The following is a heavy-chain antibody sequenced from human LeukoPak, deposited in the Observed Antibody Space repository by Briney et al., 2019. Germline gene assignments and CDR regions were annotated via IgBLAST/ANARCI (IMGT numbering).Heavy chain of an antibody. CDR1: GYTFTGYY. D-gene: IGHD1-26*01. CDR2: INPNSGGT. CDR3: ARASGSQYDFDY. V-gene: IGHV1-2*02. Sequence: ASVKVSCKASGYTFTGYYMHWVRQTPGQGLEWMGWINPNSGGTDYAQKFQGRVTMTRDTSISTVYMDLSRLRSDDTAVYYCARASGSQYDFDYWGQGTLVTVSS. J-gene: IGHJ4*02.